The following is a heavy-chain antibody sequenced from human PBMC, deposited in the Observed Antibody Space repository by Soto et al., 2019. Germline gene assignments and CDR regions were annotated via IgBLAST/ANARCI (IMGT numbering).Heavy chain of an antibody. D-gene: IGHD2-21*02. CDR3: ARDLWGYCGTDCYPLDV. V-gene: IGHV4-31*03. J-gene: IGHJ6*02. CDR1: GGPITNY. CDR2: IYDSGGT. Sequence: TLSLTCTVSGGPITNYWSWIRQVPGKGLEWLGYIYDSGGTYYNPSLKSRISMSLDTSKNQFSLKLNSVTAADTAVYYCARDLWGYCGTDCYPLDVWGQGTTVTVSS.